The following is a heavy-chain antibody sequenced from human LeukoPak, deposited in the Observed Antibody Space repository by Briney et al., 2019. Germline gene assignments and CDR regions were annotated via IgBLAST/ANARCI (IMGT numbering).Heavy chain of an antibody. CDR2: FDPEDGET. Sequence: GASVKVSCKVSGYTLTELSMHWVRQAPGKGLEWMGGFDPEDGETIYAQKFQGRVTMTEDTSTDTAYMELSSLRSEDTAVYYCATGSSSMVGAYDAFDIWGQGTMVTVSS. CDR3: ATGSSSMVGAYDAFDI. CDR1: GYTLTELS. D-gene: IGHD1-26*01. J-gene: IGHJ3*02. V-gene: IGHV1-24*01.